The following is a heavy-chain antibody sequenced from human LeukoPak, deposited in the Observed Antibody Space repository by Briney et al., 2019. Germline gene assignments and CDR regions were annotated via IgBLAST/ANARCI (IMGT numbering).Heavy chain of an antibody. V-gene: IGHV1-69*13. CDR1: GGTFSSYA. CDR2: IIPIFGTA. J-gene: IGHJ4*02. Sequence: SVKVSCKASGGTFSSYAISWVRQAPGQGLEWMGGIIPIFGTANYAQKFQGRVTITADESTSTAYMELSSLRSEDTAVYYCARAHYSNYARGSCWGQGTLVTVSS. D-gene: IGHD4-11*01. CDR3: ARAHYSNYARGSC.